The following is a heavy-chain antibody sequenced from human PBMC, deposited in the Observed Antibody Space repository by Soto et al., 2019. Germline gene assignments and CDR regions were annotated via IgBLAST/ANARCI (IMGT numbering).Heavy chain of an antibody. CDR3: ARDTRDSGGVAFDI. Sequence: SETLSLTCTVSGGSISSYYWSWIRQPPGKGLEWIGYIYYSGSTNYNPSLKSRVTISVDTSKNQFSLKLSSVTAADTAVYYCARDTRDSGGVAFDIWGQGTMVTVSS. J-gene: IGHJ3*02. D-gene: IGHD1-26*01. CDR2: IYYSGST. V-gene: IGHV4-59*01. CDR1: GGSISSYY.